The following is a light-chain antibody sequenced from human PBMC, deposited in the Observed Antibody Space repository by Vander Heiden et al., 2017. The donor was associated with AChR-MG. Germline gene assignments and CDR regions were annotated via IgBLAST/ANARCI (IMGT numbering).Light chain of an antibody. CDR2: WAS. V-gene: IGKV4-1*01. J-gene: IGKJ1*01. CDR1: HNILYTLNNKNC. CDR3: QQYYSTPWT. Sequence: DIVMIQSPDSLAVSLVERATISCKSSHNILYTLNNKNCLAWYQQKPGQPPKLLIYWASTRNSGVPDRFGGGGSGTDFTLTINNLQAEDVAVYYCQQYYSTPWTFGQGTKVEIK.